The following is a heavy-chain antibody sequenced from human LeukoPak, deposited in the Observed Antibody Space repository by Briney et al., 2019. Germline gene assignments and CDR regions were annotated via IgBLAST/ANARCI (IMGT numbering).Heavy chain of an antibody. D-gene: IGHD1-26*01. CDR2: IKYDGSKK. V-gene: IGHV3-7*01. CDR3: ARDFNPLYSGTYYDAFDI. Sequence: GGSLRLSCAASGFTFSSDWMTWVRQAPGKGLEWVANIKYDGSKKYYVDSVKGRFTISTDTAKNSLYLQMDSLRAEDTAVYYCARDFNPLYSGTYYDAFDIWGQGTMVTVSS. J-gene: IGHJ3*02. CDR1: GFTFSSDW.